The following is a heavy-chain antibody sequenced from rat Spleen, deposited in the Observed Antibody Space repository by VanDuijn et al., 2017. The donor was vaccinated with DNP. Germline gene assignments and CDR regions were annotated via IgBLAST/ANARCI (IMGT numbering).Heavy chain of an antibody. CDR1: GFTFSDYN. CDR3: VRWNSGHFDY. V-gene: IGHV5-22*01. Sequence: EVQLVASGGGLVQPGSSLKLSCAASGFTFSDYNMAWVRQAPKKGLEWVAYIGSAAYAPYYGDSVKGRFTISRDNAKSTLYLQMNSLRSEDMATYYCVRWNSGHFDYWGQGVMVTVSS. CDR2: IGSAAYAP. D-gene: IGHD4-3*01. J-gene: IGHJ2*01.